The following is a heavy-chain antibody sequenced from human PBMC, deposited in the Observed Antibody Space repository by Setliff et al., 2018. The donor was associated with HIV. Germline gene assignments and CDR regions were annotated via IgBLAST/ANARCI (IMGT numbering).Heavy chain of an antibody. CDR1: GFTVSSNY. CDR2: IYSGGST. D-gene: IGHD5-12*01. V-gene: IGHV3-66*01. Sequence: GFLRLSCAASGFTVSSNYMSWVRQAPGKGLEWVSVIYSGGSTYCADSVKGRFTISRDNSKNTLYLQMNSLRAEDTAVYYCARSGGLEMATMGYFDYWGQGTLVTVSS. J-gene: IGHJ4*02. CDR3: ARSGGLEMATMGYFDY.